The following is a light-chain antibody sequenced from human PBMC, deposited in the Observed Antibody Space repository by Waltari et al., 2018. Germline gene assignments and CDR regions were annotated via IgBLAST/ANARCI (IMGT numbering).Light chain of an antibody. V-gene: IGKV3-15*01. CDR1: QSVSAN. CDR3: QQYNMWPRT. J-gene: IGKJ1*01. CDR2: RAS. Sequence: EIVMTQSPATLSVSPGEGATLSCRASQSVSANLAWYQQKPGQAPRLLIYRASTRATGIPATFSGSGSGTEFTLTISSLQSEDFAIYYCQQYNMWPRTFGQGTKVEIK.